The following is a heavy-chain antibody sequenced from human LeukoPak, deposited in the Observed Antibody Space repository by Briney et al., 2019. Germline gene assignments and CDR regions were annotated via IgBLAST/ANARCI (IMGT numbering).Heavy chain of an antibody. CDR1: GGSISSGSYS. J-gene: IGHJ5*02. D-gene: IGHD4-17*01. CDR2: MYSSGTT. CDR3: ATSPVTTWWFDP. Sequence: SETLSLTCTVSGGSISSGSYSWNWIRQPVGKGLEWIGRMYSSGTTNHNPSLKSRVTISVDTSKNQFSLKLSSVTASDTAVYYCATSPVTTWWFDPWGQGTLVTVSS. V-gene: IGHV4-61*02.